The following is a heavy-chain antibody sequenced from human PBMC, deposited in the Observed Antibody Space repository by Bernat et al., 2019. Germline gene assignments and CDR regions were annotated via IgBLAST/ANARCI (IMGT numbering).Heavy chain of an antibody. CDR3: ARTTVTTIYYGMDV. CDR1: GFTFSSYG. CDR2: IWYDGSNK. V-gene: IGHV3-33*01. J-gene: IGHJ6*02. Sequence: QVQLVESGGGVVQPGRSLRLSCAASGFTFSSYGMHWVRQGPGKGLEWGAVIWYDGSNKYYADSVKGRFTISRDNSKNTLYLQMNSLRAEDTAVYYCARTTVTTIYYGMDVWGQGTTVTVSS. D-gene: IGHD4-17*01.